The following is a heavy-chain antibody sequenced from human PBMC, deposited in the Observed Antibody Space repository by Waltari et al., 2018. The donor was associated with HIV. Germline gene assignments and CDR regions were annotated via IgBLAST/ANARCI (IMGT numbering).Heavy chain of an antibody. CDR2: TKEDGSEK. D-gene: IGHD1-26*01. J-gene: IGHJ4*02. V-gene: IGHV3-7*01. CDR1: GFTFSGYW. Sequence: EVQLVESGGGLVQPGGSLRLSCAASGFTFSGYWMSWVRQAPGKGREWVDNTKEDGSEKYYVDSVKGRFTMSRDNAKNSLYLQMNSLRAEDTAVYYCARRRGSLHFDYWGQGTLVTVSS. CDR3: ARRRGSLHFDY.